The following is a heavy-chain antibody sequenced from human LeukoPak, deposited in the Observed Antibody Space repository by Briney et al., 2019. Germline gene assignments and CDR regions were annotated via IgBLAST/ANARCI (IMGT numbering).Heavy chain of an antibody. CDR3: ARAGFCSTTTCYNPFDY. J-gene: IGHJ4*02. CDR1: GFTFSNYA. D-gene: IGHD2-2*01. Sequence: PGGSLRLSCAASGFTFSNYAMTWVRQAPGKGLEWVSGITGTGFATFYADSVRGRFTISRDNSRNTLYLQMDSLRAEDTAVYYCARAGFCSTTTCYNPFDYWGQGTLATVSS. CDR2: ITGTGFAT. V-gene: IGHV3-23*01.